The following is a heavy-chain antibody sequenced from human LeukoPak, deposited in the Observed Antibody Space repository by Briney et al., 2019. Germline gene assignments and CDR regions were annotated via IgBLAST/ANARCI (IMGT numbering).Heavy chain of an antibody. V-gene: IGHV4-39*01. CDR1: GGSISSSSYY. Sequence: PSETLSLTCTVSGGSISSSSYYWGWIRQPPGKGLEWIGSIYYSGSTYYNPSLKSRVTISVDTSKNQFSLKLSSVTAADTAVYYCARGFGGYLGFYYYYYMDVWGKGTTVTVSS. CDR3: ARGFGGYLGFYYYYYMDV. D-gene: IGHD3-16*01. CDR2: IYYSGST. J-gene: IGHJ6*03.